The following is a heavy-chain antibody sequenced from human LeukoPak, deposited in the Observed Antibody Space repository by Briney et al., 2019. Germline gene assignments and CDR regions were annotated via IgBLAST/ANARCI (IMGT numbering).Heavy chain of an antibody. V-gene: IGHV4-59*10. CDR3: ASTYYYGSGSYLNWFDP. Sequence: SETLSLTCGVYGGSYSDYYWSWIRQPAGKGLEWIGRIYTSGSTNYNPSLKSRVTISVDTSKNQFSLKLSSVTAADTAVYYCASTYYYGSGSYLNWFDPWGQGTLVTVSS. CDR2: IYTSGST. CDR1: GGSYSDYY. D-gene: IGHD3-10*01. J-gene: IGHJ5*02.